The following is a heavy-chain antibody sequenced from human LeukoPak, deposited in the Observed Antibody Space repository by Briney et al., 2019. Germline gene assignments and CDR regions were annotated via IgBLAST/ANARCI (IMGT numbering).Heavy chain of an antibody. CDR1: GYSFTSYW. CDR2: IYPGDSDT. CDR3: ARHNPYCGGDCYWAAPYFDY. D-gene: IGHD2-21*02. Sequence: GESLKISCKGSGYSFTSYWIGWVRQMPGKGLEWMGIIYPGDSDTRYSPSFQGQVTISADKSISTAYLQWSSLKASDTAMYYCARHNPYCGGDCYWAAPYFDYWGQGTLVTVSS. V-gene: IGHV5-51*01. J-gene: IGHJ4*02.